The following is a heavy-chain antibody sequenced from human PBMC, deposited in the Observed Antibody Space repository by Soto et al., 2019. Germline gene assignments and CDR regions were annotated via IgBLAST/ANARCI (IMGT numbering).Heavy chain of an antibody. Sequence: GASVKVSCKASGYTFTSYCISWVRQAPGQGLEWMGWISAYNGNTNYAQKLQGRVTMTTDTSTSTAYMELRSLRSDDTAVYYCARAGRDGYNGRAFDIWGQGTMVTVSS. CDR2: ISAYNGNT. J-gene: IGHJ3*02. CDR3: ARAGRDGYNGRAFDI. CDR1: GYTFTSYC. D-gene: IGHD5-12*01. V-gene: IGHV1-18*04.